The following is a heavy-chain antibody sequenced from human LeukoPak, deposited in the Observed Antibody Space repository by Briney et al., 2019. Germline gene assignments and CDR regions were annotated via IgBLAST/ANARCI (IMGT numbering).Heavy chain of an antibody. Sequence: GASVKVSCKASGYTFTSYGISWVRQAPGQGLEWMGWISAYNGNTNYAQKLQGRVTMTTDTSTSTAYMELSRLRSDDTAVYYCARTGYCSGGSCLNWFDPWGQGTLVTVSS. CDR3: ARTGYCSGGSCLNWFDP. V-gene: IGHV1-18*01. D-gene: IGHD2-15*01. J-gene: IGHJ5*02. CDR1: GYTFTSYG. CDR2: ISAYNGNT.